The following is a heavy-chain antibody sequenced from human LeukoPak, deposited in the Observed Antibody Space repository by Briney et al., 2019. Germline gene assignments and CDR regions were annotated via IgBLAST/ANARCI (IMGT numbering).Heavy chain of an antibody. Sequence: GGSLRLSCAASGFTFSSYSMNWVRQAPGTGLEWVSSISSSSSYIYYADSVKGRFTISRDNAKNSLYLQMNSLRAEDTAVYYCARDQEVVPAAIIDYWGQGTLVTVSS. D-gene: IGHD2-2*02. CDR3: ARDQEVVPAAIIDY. V-gene: IGHV3-21*01. CDR2: ISSSSSYI. J-gene: IGHJ4*02. CDR1: GFTFSSYS.